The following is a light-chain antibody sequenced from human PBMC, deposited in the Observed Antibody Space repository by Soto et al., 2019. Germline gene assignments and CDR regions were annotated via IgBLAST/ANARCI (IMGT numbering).Light chain of an antibody. CDR3: SSYAGNNIHYV. V-gene: IGLV2-8*01. Sequence: QSVLTQPPSASGSAGQSVTISCTVTSTDVGGYNYVSWYQQHPGKAPKLMIYEVSKRPSGVPDRFSGSKSGNTASLTVSGLQAEDEADYYCSSYAGNNIHYVFGTGTKLTVL. CDR1: STDVGGYNY. CDR2: EVS. J-gene: IGLJ1*01.